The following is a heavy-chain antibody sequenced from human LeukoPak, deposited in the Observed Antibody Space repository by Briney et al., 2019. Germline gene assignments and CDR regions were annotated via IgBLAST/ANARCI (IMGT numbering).Heavy chain of an antibody. J-gene: IGHJ4*02. CDR3: ARGAGLRIYYFDY. Sequence: ASVTVSCKASGYTFTIYAMHWVRQAPGQRLEWMGWINAGNGNTKYSQKFQGRVTITRDTSASTAYMELSSLRSEDTAVYYCARGAGLRIYYFDYWGQGTLVTVSS. V-gene: IGHV1-3*01. CDR2: INAGNGNT. D-gene: IGHD4-17*01. CDR1: GYTFTIYA.